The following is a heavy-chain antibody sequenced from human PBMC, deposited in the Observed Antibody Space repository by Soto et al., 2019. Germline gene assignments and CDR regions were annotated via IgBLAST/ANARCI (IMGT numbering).Heavy chain of an antibody. D-gene: IGHD2-21*01. CDR1: GYDFTSYG. CDR3: ARGRIVASIHDAFEI. J-gene: IGHJ3*02. CDR2: ISAYNGKR. V-gene: IGHV1-18*01. Sequence: QGQLLQSGDEVKKPGASVRVSCRASGYDFTSYGISWVRQAPGQRLERVSWISAYNGKRDTAQKLQGRVTMTLDTSTDTAHMELGDLTSADTAVYYCARGRIVASIHDAFEIWGQGTMVAVSS.